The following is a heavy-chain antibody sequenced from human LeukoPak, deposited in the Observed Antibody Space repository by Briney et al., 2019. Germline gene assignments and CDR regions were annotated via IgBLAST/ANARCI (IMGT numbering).Heavy chain of an antibody. J-gene: IGHJ3*02. CDR1: GGSFSGYY. D-gene: IGHD3-10*01. CDR2: LNHSGST. Sequence: SETLSLTCAVYGGSFSGYYWSWIRQPPGKGLEWMGELNHSGSTNYNPSLKSRVTISVDTSKNQFSLKLSSVTAADTAVYYCARDTTYYYGSGSYGAFDIWGQGTMVTVSS. V-gene: IGHV4-34*01. CDR3: ARDTTYYYGSGSYGAFDI.